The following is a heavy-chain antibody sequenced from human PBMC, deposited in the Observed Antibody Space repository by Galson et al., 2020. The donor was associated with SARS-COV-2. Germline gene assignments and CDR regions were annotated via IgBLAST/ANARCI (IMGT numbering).Heavy chain of an antibody. CDR2: ISGSGGST. D-gene: IGHD1-1*01. CDR3: AKDDKGTGTEY. J-gene: IGHJ4*02. Sequence: GESLKISCAASGFTFSSYAMSWVRQAPGKGLEWVSAISGSGGSTYYADSVKGRFTISRDNSKNTLYLQMNSLRAEDTAVYYCAKDDKGTGTEYWGQGTLVTVSS. V-gene: IGHV3-23*01. CDR1: GFTFSSYA.